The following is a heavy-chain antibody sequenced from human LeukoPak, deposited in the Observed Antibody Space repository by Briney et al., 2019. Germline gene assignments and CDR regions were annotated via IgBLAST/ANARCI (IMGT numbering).Heavy chain of an antibody. CDR3: ASVVWGSYRSSLVFDY. CDR2: IIPILGIA. Sequence: ASVKVSCKASGGTLSSYTISWVRQAPGQGLEWMGRIIPILGIANYAQKFQGRVTITADKSTSTAYMELSSLRSEDTAVYYCASVVWGSYRSSLVFDYWGQGTLVTASS. D-gene: IGHD3-16*02. V-gene: IGHV1-69*02. J-gene: IGHJ4*02. CDR1: GGTLSSYT.